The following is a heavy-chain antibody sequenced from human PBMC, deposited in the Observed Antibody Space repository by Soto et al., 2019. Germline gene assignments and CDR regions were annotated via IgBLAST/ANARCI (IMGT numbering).Heavy chain of an antibody. V-gene: IGHV3-33*01. J-gene: IGHJ5*02. CDR2: IWYDGSNK. D-gene: IGHD2-15*01. CDR3: ARDPESCSGGSGYSSVWFDP. CDR1: GFTFSSYG. Sequence: QVQLVESGGGVVQPGRSLRLSCAASGFTFSSYGMHWVRQAPGKGLEWVAVIWYDGSNKYYADSVKGRFTISRDNSKNTLDLQMNSLRAEDTAVYYGARDPESCSGGSGYSSVWFDPWGQGTLVTVSS.